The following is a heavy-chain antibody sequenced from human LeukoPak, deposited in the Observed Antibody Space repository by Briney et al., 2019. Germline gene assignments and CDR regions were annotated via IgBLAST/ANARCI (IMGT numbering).Heavy chain of an antibody. CDR2: ISSSGSTI. V-gene: IGHV3-11*01. J-gene: IGHJ6*02. CDR3: ARDIRSGWYIGGTATHYGMDV. Sequence: GGSLRLSCAASGFTFGDYYMSWIRQAPGKGLEWVSYISSSGSTIYYADSVKGRFTISRDNAKNSLYLQMNSLRAEDTAVYYCARDIRSGWYIGGTATHYGMDVWGQGTTVTVSS. CDR1: GFTFGDYY. D-gene: IGHD6-19*01.